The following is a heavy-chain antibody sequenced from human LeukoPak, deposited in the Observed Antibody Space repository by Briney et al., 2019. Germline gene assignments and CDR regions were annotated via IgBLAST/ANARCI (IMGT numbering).Heavy chain of an antibody. V-gene: IGHV4-34*01. CDR3: ARDLNYDYVWGSLRPNKYYFDY. Sequence: SETLSLTCAVCGGSFSGYYWSWIRQPPGKGLEWIGEINHSGSTNYNPSLKSRVTISVDTSKNQFSLKLSSVTAADTAVYYCARDLNYDYVWGSLRPNKYYFDYWGQGTLVTVSS. D-gene: IGHD3-16*01. J-gene: IGHJ4*02. CDR1: GGSFSGYY. CDR2: INHSGST.